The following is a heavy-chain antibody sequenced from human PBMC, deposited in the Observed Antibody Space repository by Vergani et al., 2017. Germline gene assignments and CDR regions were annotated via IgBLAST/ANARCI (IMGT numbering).Heavy chain of an antibody. Sequence: EVELVQSGPELRKPGESLKISCKGSEYSFGNYWIGWVRQLPGKGLEWMGIIYPADSDTRYSPSFPGPVTISADKSISTAFLQWDSLKASDTALYYCARHTTYTDSWGQGTLVTVSS. D-gene: IGHD1-1*01. CDR2: IYPADSDT. CDR3: ARHTTYTDS. V-gene: IGHV5-51*01. J-gene: IGHJ4*02. CDR1: EYSFGNYW.